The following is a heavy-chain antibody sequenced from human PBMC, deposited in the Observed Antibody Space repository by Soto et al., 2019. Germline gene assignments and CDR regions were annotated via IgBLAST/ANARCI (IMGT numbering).Heavy chain of an antibody. J-gene: IGHJ1*01. CDR1: GFSFSSYW. D-gene: IGHD2-2*01. CDR3: AKGVPAATRYFQH. Sequence: VQLVESGGGLVQPGGSLRLSCAASGFSFSSYWMHWVRHAPGKGLVWVSRINSDGSSAAYADSVKGRFTISRDNAKNTLYLQMNSVTPEDTAVYYCAKGVPAATRYFQHWGQGNLVTVSS. CDR2: INSDGSSA. V-gene: IGHV3-74*01.